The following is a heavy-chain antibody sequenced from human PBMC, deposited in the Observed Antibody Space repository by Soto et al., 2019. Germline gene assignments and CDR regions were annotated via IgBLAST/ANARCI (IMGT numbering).Heavy chain of an antibody. Sequence: GGSLRLSCAASGFTFSSYGMHWVRQAPGKGLEWVAVIWYDGSNKYYADSVKGRFTISRDNSKNTLYLQMNSLRAEDTAVYYCARARLYYDILTGYQTSYYYYMDVWGKGTTVTVSS. J-gene: IGHJ6*03. CDR3: ARARLYYDILTGYQTSYYYYMDV. V-gene: IGHV3-33*01. D-gene: IGHD3-9*01. CDR2: IWYDGSNK. CDR1: GFTFSSYG.